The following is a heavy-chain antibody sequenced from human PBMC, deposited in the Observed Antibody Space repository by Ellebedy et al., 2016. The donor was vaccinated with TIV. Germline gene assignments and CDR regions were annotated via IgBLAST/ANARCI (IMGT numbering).Heavy chain of an antibody. CDR1: GYTFTGYY. V-gene: IGHV1-8*02. Sequence: ASVKVSCXASGYTFTGYYIHWVRQAPGQGLEWMGWMNPNSGNTGYTQKFQGRVTMTRNTSISTAYMELSSLRSEDTAVYYCARGRRGSYGTYYYYGMDVWGQGTTVTVSS. CDR3: ARGRRGSYGTYYYYGMDV. CDR2: MNPNSGNT. J-gene: IGHJ6*02. D-gene: IGHD3-16*01.